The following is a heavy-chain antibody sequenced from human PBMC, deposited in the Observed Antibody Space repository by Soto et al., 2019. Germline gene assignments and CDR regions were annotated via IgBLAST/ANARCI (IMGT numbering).Heavy chain of an antibody. CDR1: GGSFSSYA. CDR2: LIVILGTT. Sequence: QVQLVQTGAEVRKPGSSVKVSCQSFGGSFSSYAFSWVRQAPGQGLEWMGGLIVILGTTNYAQKFKGRVTFTADESTSTAYMEVSILESEDTAMYYCASGYYDSSGYSIDYWGQGTQVTVSS. J-gene: IGHJ4*02. V-gene: IGHV1-69*01. CDR3: ASGYYDSSGYSIDY. D-gene: IGHD3-22*01.